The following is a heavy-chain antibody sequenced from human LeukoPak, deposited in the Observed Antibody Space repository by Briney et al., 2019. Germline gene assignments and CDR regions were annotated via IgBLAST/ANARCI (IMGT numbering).Heavy chain of an antibody. CDR2: IIPILGIA. D-gene: IGHD3-22*01. CDR3: ARHIYADSSDYGNWFDP. Sequence: ASVKVSCKASGGTFSSYTISWVRQAPGQGLEWMGRIIPILGIANYAQKFQGRVTITADKSTSTAYMELSSLRSEDTAVYYCARHIYADSSDYGNWFDPWGRGTLVTVSS. CDR1: GGTFSSYT. J-gene: IGHJ5*02. V-gene: IGHV1-69*02.